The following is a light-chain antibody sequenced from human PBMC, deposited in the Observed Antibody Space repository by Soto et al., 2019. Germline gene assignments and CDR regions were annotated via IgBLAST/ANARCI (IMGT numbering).Light chain of an antibody. CDR1: SSNIGNNY. CDR3: ETWDSSLSAVV. J-gene: IGLJ2*01. V-gene: IGLV1-51*01. Sequence: HSVLTQPPSVSAAPGQRVTISCSGSSSNIGNNYVSWYQQLPGTAPKLLIYDNNKRPSGIPDRFSGSKSGASATLGITGLQTGDEADYHCETWDSSLSAVVFGGGTKLTVL. CDR2: DNN.